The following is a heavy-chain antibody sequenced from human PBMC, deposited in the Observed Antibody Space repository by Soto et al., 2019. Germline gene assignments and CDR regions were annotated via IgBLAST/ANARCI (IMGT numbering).Heavy chain of an antibody. D-gene: IGHD1-7*01. CDR1: GFTFSDYG. CDR3: GRDFVGFSNYKFYYGMSV. CDR2: ITFDGSNI. Sequence: GGSLSLSCVTSGFTFSDYGFHWVRQAPGKGLDWVAMITFDGSNIQYAESVKGRFTISRDPSKNTLYLQMTSLRAEDAAVYYFGRDFVGFSNYKFYYGMSVWGLGTTVTVSS. V-gene: IGHV3-33*01. J-gene: IGHJ6*02.